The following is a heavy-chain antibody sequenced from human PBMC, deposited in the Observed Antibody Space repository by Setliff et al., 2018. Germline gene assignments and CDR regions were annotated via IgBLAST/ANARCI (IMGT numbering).Heavy chain of an antibody. Sequence: PSETLSLTCTVSGGSINEANYYWSWIRQPAGKGLEWIGHIYTRGSTNYNPSLRSRVSISVDTAKNHVSLRLSSVAATATAVYYCLRIRLVPQGHSWGQGTLVTVSS. CDR1: GGSINEANYY. D-gene: IGHD2-15*01. V-gene: IGHV4-61*09. J-gene: IGHJ4*02. CDR3: LRIRLVPQGHS. CDR2: IYTRGST.